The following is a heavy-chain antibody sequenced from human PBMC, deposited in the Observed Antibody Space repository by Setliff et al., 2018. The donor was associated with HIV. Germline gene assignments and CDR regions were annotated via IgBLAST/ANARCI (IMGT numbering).Heavy chain of an antibody. Sequence: ASVKVSCKASGYTFTSYYMHWVRQAPGQGLEWMGIINPSGGSTSYAQKFRGRVTMTRDTSTSTVYMELSSLRSEDTAVYYCARDRRDGLYYHGMDVWGQGTTVTVSS. D-gene: IGHD5-12*01. CDR2: INPSGGST. V-gene: IGHV1-46*01. CDR1: GYTFTSYY. J-gene: IGHJ6*02. CDR3: ARDRRDGLYYHGMDV.